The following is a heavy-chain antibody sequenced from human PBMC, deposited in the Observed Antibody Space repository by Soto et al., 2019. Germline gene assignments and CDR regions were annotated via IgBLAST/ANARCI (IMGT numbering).Heavy chain of an antibody. J-gene: IGHJ4*02. CDR3: ARDFTQVGPLDF. CDR1: GFIFSSFA. D-gene: IGHD1-26*01. V-gene: IGHV3-33*01. CDR2: IRYDGTEK. Sequence: LRLSCAASGFIFSSFALHWVRQAPGKGLEWVAVIRYDGTEKYNGDSVKGRFTISRDNSKNTVYLEMTSLKAEDTAVYYCARDFTQVGPLDFWGQGTLITVPQ.